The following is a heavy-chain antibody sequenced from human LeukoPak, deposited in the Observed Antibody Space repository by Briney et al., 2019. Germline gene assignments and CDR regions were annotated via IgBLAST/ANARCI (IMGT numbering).Heavy chain of an antibody. CDR3: ARVGYCSGGSCYWDY. J-gene: IGHJ4*02. CDR1: GYTFTGYY. CDR2: INPNSGGT. D-gene: IGHD2-15*01. V-gene: IGHV1-2*02. Sequence: ASVKVSCKASGYTFTGYYMHWVRQAPGQGLEWMGWINPNSGGTNYAQKFQGRVTITADKSTSTAYMELSSLRSEDTAVYYCARVGYCSGGSCYWDYWGQGTLVTVSS.